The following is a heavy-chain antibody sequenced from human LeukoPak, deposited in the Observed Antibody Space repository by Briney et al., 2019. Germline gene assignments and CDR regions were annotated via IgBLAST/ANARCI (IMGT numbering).Heavy chain of an antibody. J-gene: IGHJ4*02. CDR1: GFTFINYA. CDR3: ANEDY. V-gene: IGHV3-23*01. CDR2: ISDSGVST. Sequence: GGSLRLSCAASGFTFINYAMNWVRQAPGKGLEWVSGISDSGVSTYFADSVKGRFTTSRDNSKNTLYLQMNSLRAEDTAVYYCANEDYWGQGTLVTVSS.